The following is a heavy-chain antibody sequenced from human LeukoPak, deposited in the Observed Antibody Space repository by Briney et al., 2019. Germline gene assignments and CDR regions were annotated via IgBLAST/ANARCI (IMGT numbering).Heavy chain of an antibody. CDR1: GFTFSSYS. V-gene: IGHV3-21*01. CDR3: ARDPYSGSYGNYYYYFMDV. D-gene: IGHD1-26*01. J-gene: IGHJ6*03. Sequence: GGSLRLSCVASGFTFSSYSMNWVRQAPGKGLEWVSSISSSSSYIYYADSVKGRFTFSRDNAKNSLYLQMNSLRAEDTAVYYCARDPYSGSYGNYYYYFMDVWGKGTTVTISS. CDR2: ISSSSSYI.